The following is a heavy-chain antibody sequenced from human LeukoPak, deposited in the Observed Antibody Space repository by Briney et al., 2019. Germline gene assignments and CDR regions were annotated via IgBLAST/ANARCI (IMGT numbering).Heavy chain of an antibody. CDR2: ISGSGGST. CDR1: GFTFSSYA. V-gene: IGHV3-23*01. Sequence: GGSLRLSCAASGFTFSSYAMSWVRQAPGKGLEWVSAISGSGGSTYYADSVKGRFTISRDNSKNTLYLQMNSLRAEDTAVYYCAKDLGRSVTGTRLDYWGQGTLVTVSS. CDR3: AKDLGRSVTGTRLDY. J-gene: IGHJ4*02. D-gene: IGHD1-1*01.